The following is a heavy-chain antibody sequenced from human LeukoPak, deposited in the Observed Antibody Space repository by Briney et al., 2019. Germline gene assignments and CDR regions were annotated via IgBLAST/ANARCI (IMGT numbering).Heavy chain of an antibody. D-gene: IGHD2-15*01. Sequence: QAGGSLRLSCAASGFTFSNFWMNWVRQAPGKGLEWVANIKQDGSVKHYVDSVKGRFTISRDNTKNSLYLQMNSLRAEDTAVYYCLGGTGRIFDYWGQGTLVTVSS. CDR1: GFTFSNFW. J-gene: IGHJ4*02. CDR3: LGGTGRIFDY. V-gene: IGHV3-7*01. CDR2: IKQDGSVK.